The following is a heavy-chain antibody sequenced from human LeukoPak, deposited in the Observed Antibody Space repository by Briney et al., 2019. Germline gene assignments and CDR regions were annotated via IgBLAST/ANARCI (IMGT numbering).Heavy chain of an antibody. J-gene: IGHJ3*02. CDR1: GYTFTSYA. CDR3: AREYYYDSSGLWTPRVAFDI. CDR2: INTNTGNP. V-gene: IGHV7-4-1*02. D-gene: IGHD3-22*01. Sequence: GASVKVSCKASGYTFTSYAMNWVRQAPGQGLEWMGWINTNTGNPTYAQGFTGRFVFSLDTSVSTAYLQISSLKAEDTAVYYCAREYYYDSSGLWTPRVAFDIWGQGTMVTVSS.